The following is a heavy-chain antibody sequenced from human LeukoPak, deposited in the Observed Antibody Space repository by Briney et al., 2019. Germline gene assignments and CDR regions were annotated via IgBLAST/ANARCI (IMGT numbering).Heavy chain of an antibody. CDR3: ARSSGSYYGNKFDP. CDR1: GFTFSSYA. V-gene: IGHV3-23*01. D-gene: IGHD1-26*01. J-gene: IGHJ5*02. CDR2: ISGSGGST. Sequence: GGSLRLSCAASGFTFSSYAMSWVRQAPGKGLEWVSAISGSGGSTYYADSVKGRFTISRDNSKNTLYLQMNSLRAEDTAVYYCARSSGSYYGNKFDPWGQGTLVTVSS.